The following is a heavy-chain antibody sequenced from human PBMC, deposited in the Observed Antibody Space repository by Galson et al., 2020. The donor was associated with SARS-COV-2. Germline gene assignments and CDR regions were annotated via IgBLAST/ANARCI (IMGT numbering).Heavy chain of an antibody. D-gene: IGHD4-17*01. CDR1: GYTFIGYY. CDR3: AREGSVTTNYYYGMDV. J-gene: IGHJ6*02. Sequence: ASVKVSCKASGYTFIGYYIHWVRQAPGQGLEWMGWINPNSGGTNYAQKFQGRVTMTRDTSISTAYMELSRLRSDDTAVYYCAREGSVTTNYYYGMDVWGQGTTVTVS. V-gene: IGHV1-2*02. CDR2: INPNSGGT.